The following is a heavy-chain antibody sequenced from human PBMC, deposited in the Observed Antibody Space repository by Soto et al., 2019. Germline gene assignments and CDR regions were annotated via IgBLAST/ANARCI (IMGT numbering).Heavy chain of an antibody. CDR3: ARGLYSENYYSGGGYYFVY. V-gene: IGHV4-34*01. J-gene: IGHJ4*02. CDR1: GGSFSGYY. D-gene: IGHD1-26*01. CDR2: INHSGGT. Sequence: QVQLQQWGAGLLKPSETLSLTCAVYGGSFSGYYWTWIRPSPGQGLECIGQINHSGGTTYNPSLNSRATISLATSKNKFDLERTSVTAADAAVYYCARGLYSENYYSGGGYYFVYCGRGPLGTDSS.